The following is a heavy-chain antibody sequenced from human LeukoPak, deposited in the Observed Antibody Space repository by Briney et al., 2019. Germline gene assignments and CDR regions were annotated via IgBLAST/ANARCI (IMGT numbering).Heavy chain of an antibody. CDR3: AKVETSGAANCYALDY. J-gene: IGHJ4*02. V-gene: IGHV3-23*02. D-gene: IGHD2-2*01. Sequence: GRSQRLSWPASGFTFSSYAMSWVRQAPGKGLESVSVISGSGGSTYYGDSVKGRFNISRDDSQNTLYLQMNSLSAEDTAVYYCAKVETSGAANCYALDYWGQGTLVTVS. CDR1: GFTFSSYA. CDR2: ISGSGGST.